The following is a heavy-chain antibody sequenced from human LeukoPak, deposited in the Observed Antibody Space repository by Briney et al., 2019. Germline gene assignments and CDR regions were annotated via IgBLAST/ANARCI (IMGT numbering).Heavy chain of an antibody. CDR1: GGTFSSYA. D-gene: IGHD3-10*01. CDR3: ARAARITMVRGALRYYGMDV. J-gene: IGHJ6*02. CDR2: IIPILGIA. Sequence: SVKVSCKASGGTFSSYAISWVRQAPGQGLEWMGRIIPILGIANYAQKFQGRVTITADKSTTTAYMELSSLRSEDTAVYYCARAARITMVRGALRYYGMDVWGQGTTVTVSS. V-gene: IGHV1-69*04.